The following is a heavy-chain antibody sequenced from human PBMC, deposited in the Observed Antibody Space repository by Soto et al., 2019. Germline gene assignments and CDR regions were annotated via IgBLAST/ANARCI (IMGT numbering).Heavy chain of an antibody. V-gene: IGHV4-30-2*01. J-gene: IGHJ6*02. Sequence: QLQLQESGSGLVKPSQTLSLTCTVSGGSINSGGYSWIWIRQPPGKGLEWIGYIYHTGTTFYNPSLQSRVTRTVDQSKNQFSLSMGSVTAADTAMYYCARVERTLSTPFAYGMDVWGQGATVTVSS. CDR2: IYHTGTT. CDR3: ARVERTLSTPFAYGMDV. D-gene: IGHD2-2*01. CDR1: GGSINSGGYS.